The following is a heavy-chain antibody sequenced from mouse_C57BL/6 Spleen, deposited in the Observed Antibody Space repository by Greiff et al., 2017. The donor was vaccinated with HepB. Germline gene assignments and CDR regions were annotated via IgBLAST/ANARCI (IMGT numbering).Heavy chain of an antibody. CDR1: GYTFTDYE. Sequence: QVQLQQSGAELVRPGASVTLSCKASGYTFTDYEMHWVKHTPVHGLEWIGAIDPETGGTAYNQKFKGKAILTADKSSSTAYMELRSLTSEDSAVYYCTRRDSSGLISWGQGTTLTVSS. CDR2: IDPETGGT. D-gene: IGHD3-2*02. J-gene: IGHJ2*01. V-gene: IGHV1-15*01. CDR3: TRRDSSGLIS.